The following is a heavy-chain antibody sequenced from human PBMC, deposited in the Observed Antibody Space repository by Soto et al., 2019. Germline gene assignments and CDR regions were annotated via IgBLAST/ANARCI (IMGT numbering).Heavy chain of an antibody. V-gene: IGHV3-23*01. CDR3: AKGGCSGGSCYPFDP. J-gene: IGHJ5*02. Sequence: EVQLLESGGDLVQPEGSLRLSCAASGFTFSNYAMSWVRQAPGKGLEWVSTISGGGGSAYYADSVKGRFIISGDNSKNTLFLQMKRLRGEDTAIYYCAKGGCSGGSCYPFDPWGQGTLVTVSS. CDR1: GFTFSNYA. CDR2: ISGGGGSA. D-gene: IGHD2-15*01.